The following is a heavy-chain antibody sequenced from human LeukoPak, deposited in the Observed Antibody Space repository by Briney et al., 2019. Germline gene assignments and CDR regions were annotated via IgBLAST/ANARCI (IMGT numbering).Heavy chain of an antibody. J-gene: IGHJ6*03. CDR1: GGSISSGSYY. CDR2: IYTSGST. Sequence: SETLSLTCTVSGGSISSGSYYWNWIRQPDGKGLEWIGRIYTSGSTNYNPSLKSRVTISVDTSKNQFSLKLSSVTAADTAVYYCARGGEEYQLLLGYYYYYMDVWGKGTTVTVSS. CDR3: ARGGEEYQLLLGYYYYYMDV. D-gene: IGHD2-2*01. V-gene: IGHV4-61*02.